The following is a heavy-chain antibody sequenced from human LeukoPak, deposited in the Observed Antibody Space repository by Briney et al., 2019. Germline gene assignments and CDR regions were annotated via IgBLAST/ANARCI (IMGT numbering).Heavy chain of an antibody. CDR1: GGSISSYY. D-gene: IGHD5-24*01. J-gene: IGHJ4*02. Sequence: SETLSLTCTVSGGSISSYYWSWIRQPPGKGLEWIGYIYYSGSTNYNPSLKSRVTISVDTSKNQFSLKLSSVTAADTAVYYCARRDGYNFVLDYWGQGTLVTVSS. CDR3: ARRDGYNFVLDY. V-gene: IGHV4-59*01. CDR2: IYYSGST.